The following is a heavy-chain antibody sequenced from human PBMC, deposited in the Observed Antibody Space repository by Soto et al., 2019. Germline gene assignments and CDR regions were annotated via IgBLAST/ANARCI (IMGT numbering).Heavy chain of an antibody. D-gene: IGHD2-15*01. CDR2: IKPDGSEK. CDR3: AREDKNTFDI. CDR1: GFTFSSYW. Sequence: GGSLRLSCAASGFTFSSYWMTWVRQAPGKGLEWVANIKPDGSEKSYVDSVKGRLTISRDNAKNSLFLQMDSLRADDTAVYYCAREDKNTFDIWGQGTMVTVSS. V-gene: IGHV3-7*01. J-gene: IGHJ3*02.